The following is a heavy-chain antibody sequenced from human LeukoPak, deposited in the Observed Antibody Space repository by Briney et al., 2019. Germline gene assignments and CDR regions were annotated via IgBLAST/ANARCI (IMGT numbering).Heavy chain of an antibody. J-gene: IGHJ6*03. CDR3: ARAVYYDSSGFVGLYYYYYYMDV. Sequence: ASVKVSCKASGYTFSSYGIGWVRQAPGQGLEWMGWISTYNGNTKYAQKFRGRVTMTTDTFTSTAYMELRSLRSDDTAVYYCARAVYYDSSGFVGLYYYYYYMDVWGKGTTVTVSS. V-gene: IGHV1-18*01. CDR2: ISTYNGNT. CDR1: GYTFSSYG. D-gene: IGHD3-22*01.